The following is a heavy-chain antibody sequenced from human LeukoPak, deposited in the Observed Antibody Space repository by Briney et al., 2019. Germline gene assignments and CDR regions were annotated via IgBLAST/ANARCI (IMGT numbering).Heavy chain of an antibody. Sequence: GGSLRLSCAASGFTFSSYWMHWVRQAPGKGLEWVANIKEDGSEKYYVDSVKGRFTISRDNAKNSLYLQMNSLRAEDTAVYYCAREWRPTSGYYYGYWGQGTLVTVSS. V-gene: IGHV3-7*01. J-gene: IGHJ4*02. CDR3: AREWRPTSGYYYGY. D-gene: IGHD6-19*01. CDR1: GFTFSSYW. CDR2: IKEDGSEK.